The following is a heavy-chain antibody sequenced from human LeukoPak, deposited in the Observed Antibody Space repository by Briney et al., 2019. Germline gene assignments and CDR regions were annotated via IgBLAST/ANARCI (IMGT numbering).Heavy chain of an antibody. CDR2: IYHSGST. CDR3: AREERGIVGATMWAFDI. J-gene: IGHJ3*02. V-gene: IGHV4-4*02. CDR1: GGSISSSNW. Sequence: PSETLSLTCAVSGGSISSSNWWSWVRQPPGKGLEWIGEIYHSGSTNYNPSLKSRVTISVDKSKNQFSLKLSSVTAADTAVYYCAREERGIVGATMWAFDIWGQGTMVTVSS. D-gene: IGHD1-26*01.